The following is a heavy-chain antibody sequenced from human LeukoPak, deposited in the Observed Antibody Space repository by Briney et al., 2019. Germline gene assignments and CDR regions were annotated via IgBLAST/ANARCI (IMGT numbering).Heavy chain of an antibody. CDR1: GYSFTDYY. J-gene: IGHJ5*02. CDR2: INPNSGGT. V-gene: IGHV1-2*02. Sequence: GASVKVSCKTSGYSFTDYYMHWVRQAPGQGLEWMGWINPNSGGTSSAQKFQGRVTMTRDTSITTVYMEVSWLTSDDTAIYYCARADRLHGGPYPLGPWGQGTLVTVSS. CDR3: ARADRLHGGPYPLGP. D-gene: IGHD3-16*01.